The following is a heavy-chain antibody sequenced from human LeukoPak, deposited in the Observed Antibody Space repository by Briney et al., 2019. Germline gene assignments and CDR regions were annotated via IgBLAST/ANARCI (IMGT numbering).Heavy chain of an antibody. CDR1: GFTFSSYW. Sequence: GGSLRLSCAASGFTFSSYWMHWVRQGPGKGLVWVSRINPDGSGTSHADSEKGRFTISRDNAKNTLYLQMHSLRAEDTAVYYCASNTIFGMVIYYWGQGTLVTVSS. D-gene: IGHD3-3*01. J-gene: IGHJ4*02. CDR3: ASNTIFGMVIYY. CDR2: INPDGSGT. V-gene: IGHV3-74*01.